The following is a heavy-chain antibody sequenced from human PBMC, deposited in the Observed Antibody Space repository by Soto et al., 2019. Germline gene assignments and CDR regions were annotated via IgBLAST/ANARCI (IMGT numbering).Heavy chain of an antibody. Sequence: QVQLVQSGAEVKKPGSSVKVSCKASGGTFSSYAISWVRQAPGQGLEWMGGIIPIFGTANYAQKFQGRVTITADESTSTAYMELSSLRSEDTAVYYCARDLDSRRDYYYYYYGMDVWGQGTTVTVSS. CDR2: IIPIFGTA. CDR1: GGTFSSYA. J-gene: IGHJ6*02. D-gene: IGHD2-2*03. V-gene: IGHV1-69*01. CDR3: ARDLDSRRDYYYYYYGMDV.